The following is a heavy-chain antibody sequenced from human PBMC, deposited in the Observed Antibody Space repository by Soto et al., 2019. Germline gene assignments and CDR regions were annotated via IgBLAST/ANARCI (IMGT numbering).Heavy chain of an antibody. CDR3: ARDIVGSGYDGI. CDR1: GFTFSSYS. CDR2: ISSSSSYI. J-gene: IGHJ4*02. D-gene: IGHD5-12*01. V-gene: IGHV3-21*01. Sequence: PGGSLSLSCAASGFTFSSYSMNWVRQAPGKGLEWVSSISSSSSYIYYADSVKGRFTISRDNAKNSLYLQMNSLRAEDTAVYYCARDIVGSGYDGIWGQGTLVTVSS.